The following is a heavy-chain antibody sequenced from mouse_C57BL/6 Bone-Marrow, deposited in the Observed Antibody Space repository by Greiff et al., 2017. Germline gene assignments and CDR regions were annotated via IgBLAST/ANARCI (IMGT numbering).Heavy chain of an antibody. Sequence: VKLMESGAELARPGASVKMSCKASGYTFTSYTMHWVKQRPGQGLEWIGYINPSSGHTKYNQKFKDKATLTADKSSSTAYMQLSSLTSEDSAVYYCSLGDSTYYFDYWGQGTTLTVSS. CDR1: GYTFTSYT. D-gene: IGHD2-5*01. CDR3: SLGDSTYYFDY. V-gene: IGHV1-4*01. CDR2: INPSSGHT. J-gene: IGHJ2*01.